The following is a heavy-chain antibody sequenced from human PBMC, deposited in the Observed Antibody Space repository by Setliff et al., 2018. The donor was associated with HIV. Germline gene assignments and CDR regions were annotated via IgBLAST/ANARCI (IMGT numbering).Heavy chain of an antibody. CDR2: IIPNNGGT. CDR3: ARDYYDSSGYYVT. V-gene: IGHV1-2*02. D-gene: IGHD3-22*01. J-gene: IGHJ4*02. Sequence: ASVKVSCKASGGNFRSYGISWVRQAPAQGLEWMGGIIPNNGGTNYAQKFQGRVTMTRDTSISTAYMELSRLRSDDTAVYYCARDYYDSSGYYVTWGQGSLVTVSS. CDR1: GGNFRSYG.